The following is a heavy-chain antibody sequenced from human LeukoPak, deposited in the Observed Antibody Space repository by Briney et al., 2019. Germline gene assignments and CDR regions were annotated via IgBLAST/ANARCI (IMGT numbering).Heavy chain of an antibody. CDR1: GGSISSYY. Sequence: SETLSLTCTVSGGSISSYYWSWIRQPPGKGLEWIGYIYYSGSTNYNPSLKSRVTISVDTSKNQFSLKLSSVTAADTAVYYCAQHSGYSYGLDYWGRGTLVTVSS. CDR3: AQHSGYSYGLDY. J-gene: IGHJ4*02. V-gene: IGHV4-59*01. D-gene: IGHD5-18*01. CDR2: IYYSGST.